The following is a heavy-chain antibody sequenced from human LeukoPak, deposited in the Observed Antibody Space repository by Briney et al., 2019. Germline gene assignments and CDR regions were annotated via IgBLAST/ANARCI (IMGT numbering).Heavy chain of an antibody. V-gene: IGHV3-30-3*01. Sequence: GGSLRLSCAASGFTFSGYPIHWVRQAPGKGLEWVAVISYDGSNKYYADSVKGRFTISRDNSKNTLYLQMNSLRAEDTAVYYCARGPYSSGWYLDYWGQGTLVTVSS. CDR1: GFTFSGYP. CDR3: ARGPYSSGWYLDY. D-gene: IGHD6-19*01. J-gene: IGHJ4*02. CDR2: ISYDGSNK.